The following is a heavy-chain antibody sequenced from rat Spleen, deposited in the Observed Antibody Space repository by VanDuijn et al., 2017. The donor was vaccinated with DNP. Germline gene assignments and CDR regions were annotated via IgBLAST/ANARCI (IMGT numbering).Heavy chain of an antibody. CDR1: GFSFRNYD. CDR3: TTGMYTTDLGYFDY. D-gene: IGHD1-6*01. CDR2: IIYDGTRT. Sequence: EVHLVESGGGLVQPGRSMKLSCAASGFSFRNYDMALVRQAPKKGLEWVATIIYDGTRTYYRDSVKGRFTISRDNAKSTLYLQLDSLRSEDTATYYCTTGMYTTDLGYFDYWGQGVMVRVSS. V-gene: IGHV5S10*01. J-gene: IGHJ2*01.